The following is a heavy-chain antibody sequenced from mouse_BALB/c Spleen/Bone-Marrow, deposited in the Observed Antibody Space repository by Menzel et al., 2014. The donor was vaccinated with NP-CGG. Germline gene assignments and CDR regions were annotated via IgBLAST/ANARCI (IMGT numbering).Heavy chain of an antibody. D-gene: IGHD1-1*01. CDR2: ISSGSSTI. J-gene: IGHJ4*01. Sequence: EVQLQQSGGGLVQPGGSRKLSCAASGFTFSSFGMHWVRQAPEKGLEWVAYISSGSSTIYYADTVKGRFTISRDNPKNTLFLQMTSLRSEDTAMYYCARGAYYYGSSYDAMDYRGQGTSVTVSS. CDR1: GFTFSSFG. CDR3: ARGAYYYGSSYDAMDY. V-gene: IGHV5-17*02.